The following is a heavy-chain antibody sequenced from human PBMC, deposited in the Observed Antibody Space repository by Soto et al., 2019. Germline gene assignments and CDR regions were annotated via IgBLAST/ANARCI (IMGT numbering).Heavy chain of an antibody. D-gene: IGHD2-2*01. CDR3: ARDPGYCSSTSCYWHYYYGMDV. CDR2: IYYSGST. CDR1: GGSISSYY. V-gene: IGHV4-59*01. Sequence: SETRSLTCTVSGGSISSYYWSWIRQPPGKGLEWIGYIYYSGSTNYNPSLKSRVTISVDTSKNQFSLKLSSVTAADTAVYYCARDPGYCSSTSCYWHYYYGMDVWGQGTTVSVSS. J-gene: IGHJ6*02.